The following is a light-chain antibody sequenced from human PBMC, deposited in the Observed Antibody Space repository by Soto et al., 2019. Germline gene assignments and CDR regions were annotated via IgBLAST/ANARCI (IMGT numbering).Light chain of an antibody. CDR2: WAS. V-gene: IGKV4-1*01. Sequence: DIVMTQSPDSLAVSLGERATINCKSSQSVLFSSNNKNYLAWYQQKPGQSPKVLIYWASARESGVPDRFSGSGSGTDFTLTIASLQADDVAVYYCQQYYSTPYTFGQGTKLEIK. CDR3: QQYYSTPYT. J-gene: IGKJ2*01. CDR1: QSVLFSSNNKNY.